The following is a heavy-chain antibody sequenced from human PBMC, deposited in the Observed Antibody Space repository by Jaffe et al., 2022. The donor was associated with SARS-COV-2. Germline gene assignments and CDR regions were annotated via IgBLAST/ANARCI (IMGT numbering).Heavy chain of an antibody. Sequence: QVQVVESGGGVVQPGRSLRLSCAASGFTVSTHGMHWVRQAPGKGLEWVGIISFDGSSIHYADSVRGRFTISRDTSKNTLYLQMNSLRPEDTAVYYCARERPGGWSDFDHWGQGTLVTVSS. CDR3: ARERPGGWSDFDH. J-gene: IGHJ4*02. V-gene: IGHV3-30*03. CDR2: ISFDGSSI. D-gene: IGHD2-15*01. CDR1: GFTVSTHG.